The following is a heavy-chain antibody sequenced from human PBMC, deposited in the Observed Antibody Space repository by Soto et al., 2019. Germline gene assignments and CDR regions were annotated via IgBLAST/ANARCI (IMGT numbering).Heavy chain of an antibody. CDR1: GYTFSNYG. J-gene: IGHJ4*02. CDR3: ARDRGSGSEY. Sequence: QVQLVQSGAEVKKPGASVRVSCKTSGYTFSNYGISWVRQAPGQGLEWMGWISGYNGNTNSAQKFQGRVTLTTDTSPNPAYMDLRSLQSDDTAMYYCARDRGSGSEYWGQGTLVTVSS. CDR2: ISGYNGNT. D-gene: IGHD6-19*01. V-gene: IGHV1-18*04.